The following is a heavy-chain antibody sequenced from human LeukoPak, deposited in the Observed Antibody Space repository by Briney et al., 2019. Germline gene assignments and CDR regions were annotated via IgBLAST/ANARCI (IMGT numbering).Heavy chain of an antibody. CDR1: GFTISSYE. J-gene: IGHJ4*02. V-gene: IGHV3-48*03. D-gene: IGHD2-2*01. CDR2: ISSSGSTI. Sequence: GGSLRLSCAASGFTISSYEMNWVRQAPGKGLEWVSYISSSGSTIYYADSVKGRFTISRDNAKNSLYLQMNSLRAEDTAVYYCARGVVPAANVDFGFDYWGQGTLVTVSS. CDR3: ARGVVPAANVDFGFDY.